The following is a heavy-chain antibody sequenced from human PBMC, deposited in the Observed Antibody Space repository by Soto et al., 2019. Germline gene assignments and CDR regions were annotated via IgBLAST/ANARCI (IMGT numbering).Heavy chain of an antibody. Sequence: GGSLRLSCAASEFTFSSYGMHWVRQAPGKGLEWVAVISYDGSNKYYADSVKGRFTISGDNSKNTLYLQMNSLRAEDTALYYFAKDSTQLWWENYYCGMDVWGQGTTVTVSS. J-gene: IGHJ6*02. CDR2: ISYDGSNK. V-gene: IGHV3-30*18. D-gene: IGHD5-18*01. CDR3: AKDSTQLWWENYYCGMDV. CDR1: EFTFSSYG.